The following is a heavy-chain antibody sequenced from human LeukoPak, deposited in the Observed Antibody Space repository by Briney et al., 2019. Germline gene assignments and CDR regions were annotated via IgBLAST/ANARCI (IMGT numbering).Heavy chain of an antibody. CDR2: ISSFSGTI. Sequence: GGSLRLSCVASGITFSSYSMNWVRQAPGKGLEWVSYISSFSGTISYADSVKGRFTISRDNAKTSLYLQMNSLRAEDTAVYYCSRCSRGSEDYWGQGILVTVSS. J-gene: IGHJ4*02. D-gene: IGHD5-12*01. CDR1: GITFSSYS. CDR3: SRCSRGSEDY. V-gene: IGHV3-48*04.